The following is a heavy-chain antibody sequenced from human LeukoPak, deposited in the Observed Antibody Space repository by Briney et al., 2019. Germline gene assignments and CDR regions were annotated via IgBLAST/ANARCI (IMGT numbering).Heavy chain of an antibody. CDR1: GGSISSSSYY. Sequence: PSETLSLTCTVSGGSISSSSYYWGWIRQPPGKGLEWIGSIYYSGSTYYNPSLKSRVTISVDTSKNQFSLKLTSVTAADTAVYYCARHQSYYYDYDMDVWGKGTTVTISS. J-gene: IGHJ6*03. CDR3: ARHQSYYYDYDMDV. V-gene: IGHV4-39*01. CDR2: IYYSGST.